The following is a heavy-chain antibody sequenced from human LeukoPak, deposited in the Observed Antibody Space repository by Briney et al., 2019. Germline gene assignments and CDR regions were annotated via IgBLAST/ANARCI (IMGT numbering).Heavy chain of an antibody. CDR1: VGSISSSSYY. J-gene: IGHJ4*02. D-gene: IGHD3-9*01. V-gene: IGHV4-39*07. CDR2: IYYSGRT. CDR3: ARVNDILTGYSMGGYFDY. Sequence: SETLSLTCTVSVGSISSSSYYWGWIRQPPGKGLEWIGSIYYSGRTYYNPSLKSRVTISVDTSKNQFSLKLSSVTAADTAVYYCARVNDILTGYSMGGYFDYWGQGTLVTVSS.